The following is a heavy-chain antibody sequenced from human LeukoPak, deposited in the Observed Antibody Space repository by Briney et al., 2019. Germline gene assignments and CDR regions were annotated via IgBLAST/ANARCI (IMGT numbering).Heavy chain of an antibody. D-gene: IGHD2-15*01. J-gene: IGHJ4*02. CDR2: ISAYNGDT. Sequence: ASVKVSCKASGYTFTSYGISWVRQAPGQGLEWMGWISAYNGDTNYAQKLQGRVTMTTDTSTSTAYMELRSLRSDDTAVYYCARAPACSGGSCKPVDYWGRGTLVTVSS. V-gene: IGHV1-18*01. CDR1: GYTFTSYG. CDR3: ARAPACSGGSCKPVDY.